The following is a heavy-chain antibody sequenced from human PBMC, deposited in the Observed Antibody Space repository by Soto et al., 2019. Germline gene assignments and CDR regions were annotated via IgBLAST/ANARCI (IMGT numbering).Heavy chain of an antibody. CDR2: IWYDGSNK. D-gene: IGHD1-26*01. Sequence: GGSLRLSCAASGFTFSSYGMHWVRQAPGKGLEWVAVIWYDGSNKYYADSVKGRFTISRDNSKNTLYLQMNSLRAEDTAVYYCARDGTEGSYSLPHYWGQGTLVTVSS. CDR1: GFTFSSYG. V-gene: IGHV3-33*08. CDR3: ARDGTEGSYSLPHY. J-gene: IGHJ4*02.